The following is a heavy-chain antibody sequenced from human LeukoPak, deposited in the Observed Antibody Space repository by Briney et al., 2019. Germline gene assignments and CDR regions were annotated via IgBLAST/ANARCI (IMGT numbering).Heavy chain of an antibody. CDR3: ARDLRALSRSAFDP. J-gene: IGHJ5*02. CDR1: GSTFSSHT. V-gene: IGHV3-48*04. Sequence: GGSLRLSCAASGSTFSSHTMNWVRQAPGKGLGWVSYISSTSSVIYYADSVKGRFTISRDNAKNSLYLQMNSLRAEDTAVYYCARDLRALSRSAFDPWGHGTLVTVSS. CDR2: ISSTSSVI.